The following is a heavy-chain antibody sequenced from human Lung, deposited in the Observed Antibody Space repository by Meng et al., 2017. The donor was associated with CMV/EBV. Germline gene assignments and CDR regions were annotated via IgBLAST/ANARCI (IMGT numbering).Heavy chain of an antibody. V-gene: IGHV3-13*01. CDR2: IVSGYDT. J-gene: IGHJ6*02. D-gene: IGHD3-16*01. CDR1: GFTFSTYD. Sequence: ESLKISCAASGFTFSTYDMHWVRQATGKGLEWVSAIVSGYDTYYLGSVKGRFTISREDDRNSLYLQMNSLRVEDTAVYYCARDFGNGMDAWGQGTTVTVSS. CDR3: ARDFGNGMDA.